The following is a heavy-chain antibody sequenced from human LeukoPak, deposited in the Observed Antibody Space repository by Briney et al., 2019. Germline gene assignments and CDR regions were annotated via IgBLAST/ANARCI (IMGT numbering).Heavy chain of an antibody. CDR1: GFTVSSNY. Sequence: GGSLRLSCAASGFTVSSNYMSWVRQAPGKGLEWVSVIYSGGSTYYADSVKGRFTISRDNSKNTLYLQMNSLRAEDTAVYYCASQLLFGAFDIWGQGTMVTVSS. CDR2: IYSGGST. V-gene: IGHV3-53*01. J-gene: IGHJ3*02. D-gene: IGHD2-2*01. CDR3: ASQLLFGAFDI.